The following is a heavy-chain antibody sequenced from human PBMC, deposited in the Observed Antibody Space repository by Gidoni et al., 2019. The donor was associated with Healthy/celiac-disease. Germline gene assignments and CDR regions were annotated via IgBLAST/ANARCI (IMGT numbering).Heavy chain of an antibody. CDR2: IIPIFCTA. V-gene: IGHV1-69*01. D-gene: IGHD2-2*01. CDR3: ARDRIVVVSLRDTRHDYYYYGMDV. CDR1: GGTFSSYA. Sequence: QVQLVQSGAEVKKPGSSVTVSCKASGGTFSSYAISWVRQAPGQGLEWMGGIIPIFCTANYAQKFQGRVTITADESTSTAYMELSSLRSEDTAVYYCARDRIVVVSLRDTRHDYYYYGMDVWGQGTTVTVSS. J-gene: IGHJ6*02.